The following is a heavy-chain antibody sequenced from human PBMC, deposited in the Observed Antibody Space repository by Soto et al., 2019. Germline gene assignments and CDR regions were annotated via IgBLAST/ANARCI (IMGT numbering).Heavy chain of an antibody. CDR3: AGEAGTLNYPGGYYYSMDV. CDR2: IIPILGIA. CDR1: GGTFSSYT. V-gene: IGHV1-69*08. Sequence: QVQLVQSGAEVKKPGSSVKVSCKASGGTFSSYTISWVRQAPGQGLEWMGRIIPILGIANYAQKFQGRVTITAEKSTSTAYRGRSSLRSEDTAVYYCAGEAGTLNYPGGYYYSMDVWGKGPTVTVSS. D-gene: IGHD6-19*01. J-gene: IGHJ6*03.